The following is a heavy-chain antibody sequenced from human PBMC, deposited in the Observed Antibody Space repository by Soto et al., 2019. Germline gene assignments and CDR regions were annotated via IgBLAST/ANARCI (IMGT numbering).Heavy chain of an antibody. CDR3: ASPGDSSGLDAFDI. J-gene: IGHJ3*02. V-gene: IGHV1-69*01. D-gene: IGHD3-22*01. CDR1: GGTFSSYA. Sequence: ASVKVSCKASGGTFSSYAISWVRQAPGQGLEWMGGIIPIFGTANYAQKFQGRVTITADESTSTAYMELSSLRSEDTAVYYCASPGDSSGLDAFDIWGQGTMVTVSS. CDR2: IIPIFGTA.